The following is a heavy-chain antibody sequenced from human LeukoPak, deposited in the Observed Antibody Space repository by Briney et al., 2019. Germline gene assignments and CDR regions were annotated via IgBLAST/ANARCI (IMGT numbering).Heavy chain of an antibody. Sequence: LRLSCAASGFTFGDYALHWVRQAPGKGLEWIGYIYHSGSTYYNPSLKSRVTISVDRSKNQFSLKLSSVTAADTAVYYCARAVLGGSYFDYWGQGTLVTVSS. D-gene: IGHD1-26*01. CDR2: IYHSGST. J-gene: IGHJ4*02. CDR1: GFTFGDYA. V-gene: IGHV4-30-2*01. CDR3: ARAVLGGSYFDY.